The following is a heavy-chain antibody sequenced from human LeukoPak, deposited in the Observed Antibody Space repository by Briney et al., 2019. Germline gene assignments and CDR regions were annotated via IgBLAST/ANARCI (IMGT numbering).Heavy chain of an antibody. CDR1: GFTFSSYS. V-gene: IGHV3-21*01. D-gene: IGHD2-2*01. Sequence: GGSLRLSCAASGFTFSSYSMNWVRQAPGKGLEWVSSISSSSSYIYYADSVKGRFTISRDNAKNSLYLQMNSLRAEDTAVYYCARDMSSIVVVPAAMGYWGQGTLVTVSS. CDR3: ARDMSSIVVVPAAMGY. J-gene: IGHJ4*02. CDR2: ISSSSSYI.